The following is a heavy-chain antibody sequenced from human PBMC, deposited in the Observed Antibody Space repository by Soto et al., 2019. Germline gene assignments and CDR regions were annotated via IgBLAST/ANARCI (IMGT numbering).Heavy chain of an antibody. D-gene: IGHD1-26*01. CDR1: GFTVSNNY. J-gene: IGHJ4*02. Sequence: PGGSLRLSCAVSGFTVSNNYMNWVRQAPGKGLEWVSVIYSDDTTFYADSVKGRFTISRHNSKNTLYLQMNSLRAEDTAVYYCAREGGYYHYFDYWGQGALVTSPQ. CDR3: AREGGYYHYFDY. V-gene: IGHV3-53*04. CDR2: IYSDDTT.